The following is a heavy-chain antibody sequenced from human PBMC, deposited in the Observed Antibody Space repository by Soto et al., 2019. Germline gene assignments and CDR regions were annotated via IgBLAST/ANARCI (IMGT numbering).Heavy chain of an antibody. CDR3: ARDRVVVVPPATTENYYGIDG. Sequence: SLILSCASSGFTFSSYWMSWVLQAPGKGLEWVANIKQDGSEKYYVDSVKGRFTISRDNAKNSLYLQMNSLRAEDTAVYYCARDRVVVVPPATTENYYGIDGYDQGNTVTV. CDR2: IKQDGSEK. D-gene: IGHD2-2*01. V-gene: IGHV3-7*01. CDR1: GFTFSSYW. J-gene: IGHJ6*02.